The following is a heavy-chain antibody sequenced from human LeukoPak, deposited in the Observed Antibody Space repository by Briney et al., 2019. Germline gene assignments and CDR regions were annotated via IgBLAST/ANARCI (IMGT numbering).Heavy chain of an antibody. V-gene: IGHV4-4*07. D-gene: IGHD1-26*01. J-gene: IGHJ6*03. Sequence: SETLSLTCSVSGDSTIYNYWSWLRQPAGKGLEWIGRIFSDGKINYSPSLESRVTMSVDNAKNQFSLRLSSVTAADTAVYYCARGPGVFGRIWYMDVWGRGTTVSVSS. CDR1: GDSTIYNY. CDR3: ARGPGVFGRIWYMDV. CDR2: IFSDGKI.